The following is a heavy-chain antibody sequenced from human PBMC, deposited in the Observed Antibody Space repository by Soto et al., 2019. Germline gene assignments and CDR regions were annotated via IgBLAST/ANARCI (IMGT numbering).Heavy chain of an antibody. J-gene: IGHJ4*02. V-gene: IGHV3-30*18. CDR1: GFTFSSYG. Sequence: GGSLRLSCAASGFTFSSYGMHWVRQAPGKGLEWVAVISYDGSNKYYADSVKGRFTISRDNSKNTLYLQTNSLRAEDTAVYYCAKAGGYSYGFDYWGQGTLVSVSS. CDR3: AKAGGYSYGFDY. D-gene: IGHD5-18*01. CDR2: ISYDGSNK.